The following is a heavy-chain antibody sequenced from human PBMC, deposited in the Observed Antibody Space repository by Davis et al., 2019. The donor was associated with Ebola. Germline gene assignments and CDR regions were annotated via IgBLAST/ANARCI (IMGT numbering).Heavy chain of an antibody. CDR1: GGTFSSYA. CDR2: IIPIFGTA. J-gene: IGHJ6*02. V-gene: IGHV1-69*06. CDR3: ARGKATVTNGYYYYGMDV. D-gene: IGHD4-17*01. Sequence: SVKVSCKASGGTFSSYAISWVRQAPGQGLEWMGGIIPIFGTANYAQKFQGRVTITADKSTSTAYMELSSLRSEDTAVYYCARGKATVTNGYYYYGMDVWGQGTTVTVSS.